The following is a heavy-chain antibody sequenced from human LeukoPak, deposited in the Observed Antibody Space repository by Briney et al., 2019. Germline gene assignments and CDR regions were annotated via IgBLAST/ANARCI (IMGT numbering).Heavy chain of an antibody. V-gene: IGHV1-2*02. CDR1: GYTFTGYY. Sequence: GASVKVSCKASGYTFTGYYMHWVRQAPGQGLEWMGWINPNSGGTNYAQKFQGRVTMTRDTSISTAYMELSRLRSDDTAVYYCAREGYDSSGYLTTAGAFDIWGQGTMVTVSS. D-gene: IGHD3-22*01. CDR3: AREGYDSSGYLTTAGAFDI. J-gene: IGHJ3*02. CDR2: INPNSGGT.